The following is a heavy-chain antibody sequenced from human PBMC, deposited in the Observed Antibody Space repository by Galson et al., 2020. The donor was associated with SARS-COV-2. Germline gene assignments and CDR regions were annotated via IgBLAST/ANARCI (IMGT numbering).Heavy chain of an antibody. CDR2: IWYDGSNK. CDR1: GFTFSSYG. V-gene: IGHV3-33*01. D-gene: IGHD1-26*01. J-gene: IGHJ4*02. CDR3: ARDLEVGGTEDY. Sequence: GESLKISCAASGFTFSSYGMHWVRQAPGKGLEWVAVIWYDGSNKYYADSVKGRFTISRDNSKNTLYLQMNSLRAEDTAVYYCARDLEVGGTEDYWGQGTLVTVSS.